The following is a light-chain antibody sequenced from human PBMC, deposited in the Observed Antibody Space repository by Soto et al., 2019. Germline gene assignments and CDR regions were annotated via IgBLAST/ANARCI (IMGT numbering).Light chain of an antibody. V-gene: IGKV1-39*01. CDR3: QQSYSNPTWT. CDR2: DSS. CDR1: QSISTY. J-gene: IGKJ1*01. Sequence: DIHMAHSPSSLSASLGDRITITCRASQSISTYLNWYQQKPGESPTLLVYDSSTLQSGVPSRFSGSGFGAEFTLTVSSLQPEDFATYYCQQSYSNPTWTFGQGTKVDIK.